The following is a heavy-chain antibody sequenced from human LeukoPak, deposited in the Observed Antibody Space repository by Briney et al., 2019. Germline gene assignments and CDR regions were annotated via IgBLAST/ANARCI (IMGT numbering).Heavy chain of an antibody. CDR1: GHTFVSYG. J-gene: IGHJ3*01. Sequence: GASVKVSCKASGHTFVSYGISWVRQAPGQGLELMGFISGYDGRRNYAQKFQGRVTMTTDTSTSTAYLELRSLTSEDTPECYCARRFCSSVNCYDDDAFDVWGQGTLVTVSS. V-gene: IGHV1-18*01. CDR2: ISGYDGRR. CDR3: ARRFCSSVNCYDDDAFDV. D-gene: IGHD2-2*01.